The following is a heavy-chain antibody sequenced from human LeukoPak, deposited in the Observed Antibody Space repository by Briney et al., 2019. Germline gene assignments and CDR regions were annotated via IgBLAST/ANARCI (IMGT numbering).Heavy chain of an antibody. Sequence: GRSLRLSCAASGFTFSSYGMHWVRQAPGKGLEWVAVISYDGSNKYYGDSVNGRFTISRDNSKNTLYLQMNSLRAEDTAVYYCAKDLSSSSGYFQHWGQGTLVTVSS. CDR2: ISYDGSNK. J-gene: IGHJ1*01. CDR3: AKDLSSSSGYFQH. CDR1: GFTFSSYG. V-gene: IGHV3-30*18. D-gene: IGHD6-6*01.